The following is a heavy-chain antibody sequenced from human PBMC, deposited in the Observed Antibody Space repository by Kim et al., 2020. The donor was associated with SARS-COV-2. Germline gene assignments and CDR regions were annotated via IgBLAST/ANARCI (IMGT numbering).Heavy chain of an antibody. CDR3: AKWVIAAADGEWFDP. Sequence: DAVKGRFTISRDNSKNTLYLQMNSLRAEDTAVYYCAKWVIAAADGEWFDPWGQGTLVTVSS. V-gene: IGHV3-23*01. D-gene: IGHD6-13*01. J-gene: IGHJ5*02.